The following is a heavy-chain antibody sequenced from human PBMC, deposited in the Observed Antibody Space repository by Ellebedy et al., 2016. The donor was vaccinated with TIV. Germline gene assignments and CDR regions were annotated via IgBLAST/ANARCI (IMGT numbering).Heavy chain of an antibody. CDR3: ARAEDTAMVFDY. Sequence: AASVKVSCKASGYTFTNYAIHWVRQASGQGLEWMGRIIPIVGIANYAQKFQGRVTITADKSTSTAYMELSSLRSEDTGVYYCARAEDTAMVFDYWGQGTLVTVSS. D-gene: IGHD5-18*01. CDR1: GYTFTNYA. CDR2: IIPIVGIA. V-gene: IGHV1-69*04. J-gene: IGHJ4*02.